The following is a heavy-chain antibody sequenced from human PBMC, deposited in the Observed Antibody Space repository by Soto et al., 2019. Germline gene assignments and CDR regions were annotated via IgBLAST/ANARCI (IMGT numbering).Heavy chain of an antibody. CDR3: AKVVGDGNDPYDF. D-gene: IGHD2-15*01. CDR1: GFTFSSCA. V-gene: IGHV3-23*01. Sequence: GGSLRLACAASGFTFSSCAMGWVRQASGKGLEWVSGISGNGGSTYYADSVKGRFTISRDTSKNTLYLQMDSLGAEDTAIYYCAKVVGDGNDPYDFCGQGTLVTVSS. J-gene: IGHJ4*02. CDR2: ISGNGGST.